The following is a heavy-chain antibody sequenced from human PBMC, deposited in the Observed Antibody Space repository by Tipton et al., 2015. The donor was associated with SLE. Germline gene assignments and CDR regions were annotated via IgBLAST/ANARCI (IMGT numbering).Heavy chain of an antibody. CDR3: ARQYYDFWSAYYYMDV. J-gene: IGHJ6*03. V-gene: IGHV4-59*08. Sequence: TLSLTCTVSGGSISSYYWSWIRQPPGKGLEWIAYISYSGSTNYNPSLKSRVTISVDTSKNQFSLKLRSVTAADTAVYYCARQYYDFWSAYYYMDVWGKGTTVTVSS. CDR1: GGSISSYY. CDR2: ISYSGST. D-gene: IGHD3-3*01.